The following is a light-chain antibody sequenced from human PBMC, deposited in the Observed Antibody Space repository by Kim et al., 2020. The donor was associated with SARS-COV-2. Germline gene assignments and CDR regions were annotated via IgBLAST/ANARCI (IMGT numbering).Light chain of an antibody. CDR2: DTT. CDR3: QQYNDWPLT. J-gene: IGKJ4*01. V-gene: IGKV3-15*01. Sequence: EIMMTQSPATLSVSPGERVTLSRRASQSVRGNLAWYRQKPGQVPRLVMYDTTARATGISDRFSGRGSGTEFTLTISSLQSEDFAVYYCQQYNDWPLTFGGGTKVDIK. CDR1: QSVRGN.